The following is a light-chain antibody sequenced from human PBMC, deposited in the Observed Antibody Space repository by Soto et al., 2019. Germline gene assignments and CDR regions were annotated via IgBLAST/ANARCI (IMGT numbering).Light chain of an antibody. V-gene: IGKV3-20*01. CDR2: AAS. CDR3: HQYGNSPWA. CDR1: QSVTNNY. Sequence: ETVLTQSPGTLSLSPGERATLSCRASQSVTNNYLAWYQQKPGQAPRVLIYAASNRATGIPDKFSGVGSGTDFTLTITRLEPEDFAVYYCHQYGNSPWALGQGTRVEIK. J-gene: IGKJ1*01.